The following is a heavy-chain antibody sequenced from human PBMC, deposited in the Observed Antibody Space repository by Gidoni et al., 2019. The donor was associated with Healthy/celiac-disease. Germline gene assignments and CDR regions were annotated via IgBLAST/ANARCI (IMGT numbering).Heavy chain of an antibody. J-gene: IGHJ4*02. V-gene: IGHV3-48*01. CDR1: GFTFSSYS. Sequence: EVQLVESGGGLVQPGGSLRLSCAASGFTFSSYSMNWVRQAPGKGLEWVSYISSSSSTIYYADSVKGRFTISRDNAKNSLYLQMNSLRAEETAVYYCARVSWNYEEDYWGQGTLVTVSS. CDR3: ARVSWNYEEDY. D-gene: IGHD1-7*01. CDR2: ISSSSSTI.